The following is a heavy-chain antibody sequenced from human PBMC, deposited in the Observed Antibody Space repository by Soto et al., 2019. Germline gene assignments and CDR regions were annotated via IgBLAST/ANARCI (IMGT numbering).Heavy chain of an antibody. J-gene: IGHJ6*02. V-gene: IGHV1-69*13. CDR3: ARVVIAARPKDYYYYGMDV. D-gene: IGHD6-6*01. Sequence: SVKVSCKASGGTFSSYAISWVRQAPGQGLEWMGGIIPIFGTANYAQKFQGRVTITADESTSTAYMELSSLRSEDTAVYYCARVVIAARPKDYYYYGMDVWGQGTTVTVSS. CDR2: IIPIFGTA. CDR1: GGTFSSYA.